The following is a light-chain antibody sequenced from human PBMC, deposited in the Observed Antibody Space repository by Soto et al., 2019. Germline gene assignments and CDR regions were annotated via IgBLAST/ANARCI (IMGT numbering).Light chain of an antibody. J-gene: IGLJ1*01. CDR3: AAWDDSLNGSV. CDR1: SSNIGSYT. Sequence: QSVLTQPPSASGTPGQTVTVSCSGSSSNIGSYTVNWYQQLPGTAPKLVIYSNHQRPSGVPDRFSGSKSGTSASPAISGLQSEDEADYYCAAWDDSLNGSVFGSGTKLTVL. V-gene: IGLV1-44*01. CDR2: SNH.